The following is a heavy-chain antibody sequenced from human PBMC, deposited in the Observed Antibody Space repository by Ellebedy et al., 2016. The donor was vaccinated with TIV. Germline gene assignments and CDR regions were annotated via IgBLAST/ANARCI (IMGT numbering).Heavy chain of an antibody. CDR1: GFTLSTYN. Sequence: GESLKISCAASGFTLSTYNMNWVRQAPGKGLEWVSAISGSGGSTYYADSVKGRFTISRDNSKNTLYLQMNSLRAEDTAVYYCAKEVGYYDSSGYYYAYWGQGTLVTVSS. V-gene: IGHV3-23*01. CDR2: ISGSGGST. J-gene: IGHJ4*02. CDR3: AKEVGYYDSSGYYYAY. D-gene: IGHD3-22*01.